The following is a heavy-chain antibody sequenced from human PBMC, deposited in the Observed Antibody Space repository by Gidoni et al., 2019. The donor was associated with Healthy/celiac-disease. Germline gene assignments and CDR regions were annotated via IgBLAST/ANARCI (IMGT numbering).Heavy chain of an antibody. CDR2: IYWDDDK. Sequence: QITLKESGPTLVKPTQTLTLTCTFSGFSLSTSGVGVGWIRQPPGKALEWLALIYWDDDKRYSPSLKSRLTITKDTSKNQVVLTMTNMDPVDTATYYCAHRPSHYYGSGSYFSPENWFDPWGQGTLVTVSS. CDR1: GFSLSTSGVG. J-gene: IGHJ5*02. V-gene: IGHV2-5*02. CDR3: AHRPSHYYGSGSYFSPENWFDP. D-gene: IGHD3-10*01.